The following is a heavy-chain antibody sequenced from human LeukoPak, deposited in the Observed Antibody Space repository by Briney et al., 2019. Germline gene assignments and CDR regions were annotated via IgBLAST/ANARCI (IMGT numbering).Heavy chain of an antibody. CDR2: ISANNGNT. CDR1: GYTFTTYG. J-gene: IGHJ5*02. CDR3: ARYLGEFDP. V-gene: IGHV1-18*01. Sequence: ASVKASCKASGYTFTTYGVSWVRQAPGQGLEWMGWISANNGNTNYAQKFQGRVTMTTDTSTSTAYMELRSLRSDDTAVYYCARYLGEFDPWGQGTLVTVSS. D-gene: IGHD3-16*01.